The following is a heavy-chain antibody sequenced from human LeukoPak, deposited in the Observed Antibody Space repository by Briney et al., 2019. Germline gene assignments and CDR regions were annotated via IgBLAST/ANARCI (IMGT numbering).Heavy chain of an antibody. J-gene: IGHJ4*02. D-gene: IGHD6-13*01. V-gene: IGHV4-34*01. Sequence: PSETLSLTCAVYGGPFSGYYWSWIRQPPGKGLEWIGEINHSGSTNYNPSLKSRVTISVDTSKNQFSLKLSSVTAADTAVYYCAGGAAAAGTGGYWGQGTLVTVSS. CDR2: INHSGST. CDR1: GGPFSGYY. CDR3: AGGAAAAGTGGY.